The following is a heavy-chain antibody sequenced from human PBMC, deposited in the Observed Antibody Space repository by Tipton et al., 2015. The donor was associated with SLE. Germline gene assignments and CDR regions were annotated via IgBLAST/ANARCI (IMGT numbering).Heavy chain of an antibody. D-gene: IGHD3-3*01. V-gene: IGHV4-59*11. J-gene: IGHJ4*02. CDR1: GDSISGHY. CDR3: ATSPTSFWSSYYDF. Sequence: TLSLTCTVSGDSISGHYRSWIRQPPGKGMEWIGYVYHTGNTNYNPSLKSRLTISIDASKNQFSLKLSSVTAADTALYYCATSPTSFWSSYYDFWGQGILVTVSS. CDR2: VYHTGNT.